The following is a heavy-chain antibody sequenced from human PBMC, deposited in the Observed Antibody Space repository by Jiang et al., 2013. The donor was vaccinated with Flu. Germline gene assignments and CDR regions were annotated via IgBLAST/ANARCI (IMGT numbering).Heavy chain of an antibody. V-gene: IGHV1-3*01. D-gene: IGHD5-12*01. J-gene: IGHJ4*02. CDR1: GYTFSSYV. CDR2: INAGNGDT. Sequence: GAEVKKPGASVKVSCQASGYTFSSYVIHWVRQAPGQRFEWMGWINAGNGDTIYSQRFQGRVTITTDTSASTAYMEVSSLRSEDTAEYFCARGLKDYSGRAYYFDYWGQGTLVTVSS. CDR3: ARGLKDYSGRAYYFDY.